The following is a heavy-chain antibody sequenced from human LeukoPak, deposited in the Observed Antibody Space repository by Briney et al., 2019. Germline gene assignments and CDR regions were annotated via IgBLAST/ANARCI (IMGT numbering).Heavy chain of an antibody. D-gene: IGHD2-15*01. Sequence: GASVKVSCKASGYTFASYGISWVRQAPGQGLEWMGWISAYNGNTNYAQKLQGRVTMTTDTSTSTAYMELRSLRSDDTAVYYCARDRPDVVVVAATDYWGQGTLVTVSS. CDR1: GYTFASYG. CDR2: ISAYNGNT. J-gene: IGHJ4*02. V-gene: IGHV1-18*01. CDR3: ARDRPDVVVVAATDY.